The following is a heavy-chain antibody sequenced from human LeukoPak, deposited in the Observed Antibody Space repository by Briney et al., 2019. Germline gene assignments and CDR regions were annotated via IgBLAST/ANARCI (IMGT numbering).Heavy chain of an antibody. J-gene: IGHJ3*02. V-gene: IGHV5-51*01. CDR3: ARLRYDYVWGNYRYNKEGAFDI. D-gene: IGHD3-16*02. Sequence: RGESLKISCKGSGYSFTSYWIGWVRQMPGKGLEWMGIIYPGDSDTRYSPSFQGQVTISADKSISTAYLQWSSLKASDTAMYYCARLRYDYVWGNYRYNKEGAFDIWGQGTMVTVSS. CDR2: IYPGDSDT. CDR1: GYSFTSYW.